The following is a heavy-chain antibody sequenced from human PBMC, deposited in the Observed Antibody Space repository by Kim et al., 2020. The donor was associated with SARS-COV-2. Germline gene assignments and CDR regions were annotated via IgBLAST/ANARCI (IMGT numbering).Heavy chain of an antibody. D-gene: IGHD3-16*02. V-gene: IGHV3-30*04. Sequence: GGSLRLSCAASGFTFSSYAMHWVRQAPGKGLEWVAVISYDGSNKYYADSVKGRFTISRDNSKNTLYLQMNSLRAEDTAVYYCARAKSVWGSYRLTPTIIDYWGQGTLVTVSS. CDR2: ISYDGSNK. J-gene: IGHJ4*02. CDR3: ARAKSVWGSYRLTPTIIDY. CDR1: GFTFSSYA.